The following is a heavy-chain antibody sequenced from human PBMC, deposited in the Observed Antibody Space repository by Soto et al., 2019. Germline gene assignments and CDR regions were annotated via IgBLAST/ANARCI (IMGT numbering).Heavy chain of an antibody. J-gene: IGHJ3*02. D-gene: IGHD3-10*01. Sequence: QVQLVESGGGVVQPGRSLRLSCAASGFTFSSYGMHWVRQAPGKGLEWVAVIWYDGSNKYYADSVKGRFTISRDNSKNTLYMQMNSLRAEDTAVYYCASPGNDAFDIWGQGTMVTVSS. CDR3: ASPGNDAFDI. V-gene: IGHV3-33*01. CDR2: IWYDGSNK. CDR1: GFTFSSYG.